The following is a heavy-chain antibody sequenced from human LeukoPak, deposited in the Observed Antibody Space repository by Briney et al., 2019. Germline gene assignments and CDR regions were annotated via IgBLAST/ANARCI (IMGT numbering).Heavy chain of an antibody. Sequence: SETLSLTCTVSGGSISSGDYYWSWIRQPPGKGLEWIGYIYYSGSTYYNPSLKSRVTIPVDTSKNQFSLKLSSVTAADTAVYYCARHVGYDFWSGSPQLQFDYWGQGTLVTVSS. CDR1: GGSISSGDYY. CDR3: ARHVGYDFWSGSPQLQFDY. J-gene: IGHJ4*02. CDR2: IYYSGST. V-gene: IGHV4-30-4*01. D-gene: IGHD3-3*01.